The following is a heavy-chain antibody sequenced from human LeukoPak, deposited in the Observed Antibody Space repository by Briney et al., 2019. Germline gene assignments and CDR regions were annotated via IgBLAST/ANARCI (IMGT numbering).Heavy chain of an antibody. CDR2: IFHSGST. CDR1: GASISSYY. Sequence: SETLSLTCTVSGASISSYYWTWIRQPPGKGLEWIGNIFHSGSTNYNPSLKSRVSISIEASKNQFSLRLSSVTAADTAVYYCATSRGSDGSGNYWGQGTLVTVSS. J-gene: IGHJ4*02. V-gene: IGHV4-59*01. CDR3: ATSRGSDGSGNY. D-gene: IGHD3-10*01.